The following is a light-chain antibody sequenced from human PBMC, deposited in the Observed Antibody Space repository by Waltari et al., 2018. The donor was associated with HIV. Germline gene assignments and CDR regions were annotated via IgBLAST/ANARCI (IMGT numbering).Light chain of an antibody. CDR1: SSDVGGYNY. CDR2: EVS. Sequence: QSALTQPASVSGSPGQSITISCPGTSSDVGGYNYVSWYQQHPGKAPKLMIYEVSNRPSGVSNRFSGSKSGNTASLTISGLQAEDEADYYCSSYTSSSTLEWVFGGGTKLTVL. CDR3: SSYTSSSTLEWV. V-gene: IGLV2-14*01. J-gene: IGLJ3*02.